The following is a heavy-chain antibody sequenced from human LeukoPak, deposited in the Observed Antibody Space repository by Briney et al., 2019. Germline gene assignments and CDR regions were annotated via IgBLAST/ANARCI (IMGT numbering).Heavy chain of an antibody. J-gene: IGHJ4*02. D-gene: IGHD6-13*01. Sequence: GGSLRLSCAASGFTFDDYVMHWVRQAPGKGLEWVSGISWNSGSIGYADSVKGRFTISRDNAKNSLYLQMDSLRAEDTALYYCAKDKLASPIAAAGNSLDYWGQGTLVTVSS. CDR3: AKDKLASPIAAAGNSLDY. CDR1: GFTFDDYV. V-gene: IGHV3-9*01. CDR2: ISWNSGSI.